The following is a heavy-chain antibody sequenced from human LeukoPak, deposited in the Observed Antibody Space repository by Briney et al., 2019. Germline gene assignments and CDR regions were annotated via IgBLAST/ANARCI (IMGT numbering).Heavy chain of an antibody. CDR3: ARDLGYSSGWYPYYFDY. Sequence: GGSLRLSCAASGFTFSSYSMNWVRQAPGTGLEWVSSISSSSSYIYYADSVKGRFTISRDNAKNSLYLQMNSLRAEDTAVYYCARDLGYSSGWYPYYFDYWGQGTLVTVSS. CDR2: ISSSSSYI. CDR1: GFTFSSYS. J-gene: IGHJ4*02. V-gene: IGHV3-21*01. D-gene: IGHD6-19*01.